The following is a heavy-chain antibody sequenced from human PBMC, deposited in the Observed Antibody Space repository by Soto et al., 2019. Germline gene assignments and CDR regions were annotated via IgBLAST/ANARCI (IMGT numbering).Heavy chain of an antibody. CDR1: GGSFSGYY. D-gene: IGHD3-16*01. J-gene: IGHJ4*02. Sequence: SETLSLTCAVYGGSFSGYYWSWIRQPPGKGLEWIGEINHSGSTNYNPSLKSRVTISVDTSKNQFSLKLSSVTAADTAVYYCARGVITFGGVVGFRYFDYWGQGTLVTVSS. CDR2: INHSGST. V-gene: IGHV4-34*01. CDR3: ARGVITFGGVVGFRYFDY.